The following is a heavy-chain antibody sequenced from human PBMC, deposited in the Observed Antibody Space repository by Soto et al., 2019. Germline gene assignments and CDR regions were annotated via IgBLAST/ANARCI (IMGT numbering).Heavy chain of an antibody. CDR1: GFTFGNYA. CDR3: AKRPGGVVLGAFDV. D-gene: IGHD3-3*01. J-gene: IGHJ3*01. CDR2: IGGGGGDA. V-gene: IGHV3-23*01. Sequence: EVQLLESGGGLVQPGGSLRLSCAASGFTFGNYAMSWVRQAPGEGLEWVSTIGGGGGDAYYPDSVKGRFTISRDNSKNTLYLQMHSLRADDTAMYYCAKRPGGVVLGAFDVWGQGTLVTVSS.